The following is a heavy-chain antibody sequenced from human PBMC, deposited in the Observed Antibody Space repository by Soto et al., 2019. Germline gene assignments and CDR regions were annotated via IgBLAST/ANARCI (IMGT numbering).Heavy chain of an antibody. CDR3: TKTSAAGGYYYMDV. J-gene: IGHJ6*03. Sequence: PGGSLRLSCAASGFTFSSYAMSWVRQAPGKGLEWVSAISGSGGSTYYADSVKGRFTISRDNSKNTLYLQMNSLRAEDTAVYYSTKTSAAGGYYYMDVWGKGTTVTVSS. CDR2: ISGSGGST. V-gene: IGHV3-23*01. CDR1: GFTFSSYA. D-gene: IGHD6-13*01.